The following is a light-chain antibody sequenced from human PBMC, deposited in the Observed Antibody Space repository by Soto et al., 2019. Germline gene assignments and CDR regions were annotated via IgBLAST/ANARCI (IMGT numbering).Light chain of an antibody. CDR1: SSDVGAYDY. Sequence: QSVLTQPASVSGSPGQSIAISCTGTSSDVGAYDYVSWYQQHPDRAPRLVIYEVSNRPSGVSNRFSGSKSVNTATLTISGLQAEDEADYYCASHTTTTTRVFGTGTKVT. CDR3: ASHTTTTTRV. J-gene: IGLJ1*01. V-gene: IGLV2-14*03. CDR2: EVS.